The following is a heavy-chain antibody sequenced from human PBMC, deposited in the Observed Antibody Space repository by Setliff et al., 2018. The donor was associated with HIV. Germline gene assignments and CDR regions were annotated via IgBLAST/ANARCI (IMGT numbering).Heavy chain of an antibody. Sequence: SETLSLTCTLSGDSVTTPYYWGWIRQPPGKGLEWVGSIYTSGSTNYNPSLKSRVTISVDTSKNQFSLKLSSVTAADTAVYYCAREGDYYDSSGSHGWFDPWGQGTLVTVPQ. D-gene: IGHD3-22*01. CDR2: IYTSGST. CDR3: AREGDYYDSSGSHGWFDP. J-gene: IGHJ5*02. V-gene: IGHV4-4*08. CDR1: GDSVTTPYY.